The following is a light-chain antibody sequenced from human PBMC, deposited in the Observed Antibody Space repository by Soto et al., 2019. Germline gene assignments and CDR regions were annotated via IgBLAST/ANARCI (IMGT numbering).Light chain of an antibody. CDR1: SSDVGGYNY. J-gene: IGLJ1*01. Sequence: QSALTQPPSASGSPGQSVTISCTGTSSDVGGYNYVSWYQQHPGKAPKLMIYEVSKRPSGVPDRFSGSKSGNTASLTVSGLQAEEEAVYYCGSYEGRNNYVFGTG. CDR3: GSYEGRNNYV. V-gene: IGLV2-8*01. CDR2: EVS.